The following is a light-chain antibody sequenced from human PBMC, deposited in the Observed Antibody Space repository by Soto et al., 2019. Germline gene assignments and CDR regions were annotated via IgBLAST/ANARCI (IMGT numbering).Light chain of an antibody. CDR1: TRDIAGYNY. Sequence: SVLTQPTSVSGSLGQSITISCPGTTRDIAGYNYISWYQQLPGKAPKLMIYQVTIRPSGISNRFSGSKSGNTASLTISGLQAEDEADYYCTSFSSSTALYVFGTGTKVTVL. J-gene: IGLJ1*01. CDR3: TSFSSSTALYV. CDR2: QVT. V-gene: IGLV2-14*01.